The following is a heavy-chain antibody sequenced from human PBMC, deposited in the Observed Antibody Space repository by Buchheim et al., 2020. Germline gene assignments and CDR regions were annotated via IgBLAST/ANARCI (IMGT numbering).Heavy chain of an antibody. V-gene: IGHV3-30*18. CDR1: GFTFSSYG. Sequence: QVQLVESGGGVVQPGRSLRLSCAASGFTFSSYGMHWVRQAPGKGLEWVAVISYDGSNKYYADSVKGRFTISRDNSKNTLYLQMNSRRADDTAVYYCAKDPAMTGLDYWGQGTL. D-gene: IGHD2-2*01. CDR2: ISYDGSNK. J-gene: IGHJ4*02. CDR3: AKDPAMTGLDY.